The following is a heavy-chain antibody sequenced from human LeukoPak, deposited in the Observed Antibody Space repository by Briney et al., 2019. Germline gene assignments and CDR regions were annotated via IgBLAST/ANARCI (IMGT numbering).Heavy chain of an antibody. CDR1: GGSFSGYY. CDR2: IHHSGST. J-gene: IGHJ6*02. CDR3: ARGSFARWFGEFAFYGMDV. Sequence: SETLSLTCAVYGGSFSGYYWSWIRQPPGKGLEWIGEIHHSGSTNYNPSLKSRVTISVDTSKNQFSLKLSSVTAADTAVYYCARGSFARWFGEFAFYGMDVWGQGTTVTVSS. D-gene: IGHD3-10*01. V-gene: IGHV4-34*01.